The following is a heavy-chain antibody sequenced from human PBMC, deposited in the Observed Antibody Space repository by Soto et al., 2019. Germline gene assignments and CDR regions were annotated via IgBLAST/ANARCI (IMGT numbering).Heavy chain of an antibody. D-gene: IGHD6-13*01. Sequence: PSETLSLTCTVSGGSISSSSYYWGWIRQPPGKGLEWIGSIYYSGSTYYNPSLKSRVTISVDTSKNQFSLKLSSVTAADTAVYYCARGIAAEGVYYYYYYGMDVWG. CDR3: ARGIAAEGVYYYYYYGMDV. CDR2: IYYSGST. CDR1: GGSISSSSYY. J-gene: IGHJ6*01. V-gene: IGHV4-39*01.